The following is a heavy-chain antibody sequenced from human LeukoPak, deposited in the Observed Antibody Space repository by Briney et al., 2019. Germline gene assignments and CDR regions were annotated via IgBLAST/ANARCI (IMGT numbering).Heavy chain of an antibody. D-gene: IGHD3-10*01. Sequence: SETLSLTCTVSGGSISSGGYYWSWIRQHPGTGLEWIGYIYYSGSTYNNPSLKSRVTISVDTSKNQFSLKLSSVTAADTAVYYCARGTYGSGSYPYYYYGMDVWGQGTTVTVSS. V-gene: IGHV4-31*03. CDR1: GGSISSGGYY. CDR3: ARGTYGSGSYPYYYYGMDV. J-gene: IGHJ6*02. CDR2: IYYSGST.